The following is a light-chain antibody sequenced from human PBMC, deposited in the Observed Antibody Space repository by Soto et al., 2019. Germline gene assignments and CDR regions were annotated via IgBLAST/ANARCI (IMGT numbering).Light chain of an antibody. CDR3: SSYTSSSTHV. J-gene: IGLJ1*01. CDR1: SSDVGGYDY. Sequence: QSALTQPASVSGSPGQSIAISCTGTSSDVGGYDYVSWYQQLPGKAPKLMIYDVNNRPSGASNLFSGSKSGNTASLTISGLQAEDEADYYCSSYTSSSTHVFGTGTKVTVL. V-gene: IGLV2-14*03. CDR2: DVN.